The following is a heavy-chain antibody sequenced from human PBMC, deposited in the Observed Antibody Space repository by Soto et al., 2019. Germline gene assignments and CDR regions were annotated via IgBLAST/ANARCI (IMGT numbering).Heavy chain of an antibody. CDR1: GFTFSSYS. CDR2: ISSSSSYI. Sequence: PGGSLRLSCAASGFTFSSYSMNWVRQAPGKGLEWVSSISSSSSYIYYADSVKGRFTISRDNAKNSLYLQMNSLRAEDTAVYYCARDSNYDILTGYLYHYYYAMEVWGQGTTVTVSS. J-gene: IGHJ6*02. D-gene: IGHD3-9*01. CDR3: ARDSNYDILTGYLYHYYYAMEV. V-gene: IGHV3-21*01.